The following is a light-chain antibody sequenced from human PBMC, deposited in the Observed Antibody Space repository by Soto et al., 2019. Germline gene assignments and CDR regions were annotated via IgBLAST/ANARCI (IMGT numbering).Light chain of an antibody. V-gene: IGKV3-20*01. CDR1: QSVSTSY. CDR3: QQYGSSPGYT. J-gene: IGKJ2*01. CDR2: GAS. Sequence: EIVLTQSPGTLSLSPGERATLSCRASQSVSTSYLTWYQQKPGQAPRVLVYGASRRATGIPDRFSGSGSGTDFTLTISRLEPEDFAVYYGQQYGSSPGYTFGQGTKLEIK.